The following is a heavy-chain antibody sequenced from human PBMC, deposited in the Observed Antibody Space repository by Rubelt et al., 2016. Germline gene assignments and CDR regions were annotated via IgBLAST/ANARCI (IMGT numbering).Heavy chain of an antibody. J-gene: IGHJ4*02. CDR1: SSYA. CDR3: ARDQYSYGYSHYFDY. CDR2: VSYDGSNK. Sequence: SSYAMHWVRQAPGKGLDWVAVVSYDGSNKFYADSVKGRFTISRDTSKNTLYLQMNSLRAEDTAVYYCARDQYSYGYSHYFDYWGQGTLVTVSS. V-gene: IGHV3-30*04. D-gene: IGHD5-18*01.